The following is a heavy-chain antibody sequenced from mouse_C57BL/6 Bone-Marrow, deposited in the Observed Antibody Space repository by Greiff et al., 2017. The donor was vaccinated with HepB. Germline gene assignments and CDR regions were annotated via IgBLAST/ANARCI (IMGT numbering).Heavy chain of an antibody. CDR3: ARGGYDPFAY. CDR1: GFTFTDYY. V-gene: IGHV7-3*01. J-gene: IGHJ3*01. Sequence: EVKLVESGGGLVQPGGSLSLSCAASGFTFTDYYMSWVRQPPGKALEWLGFIRNKANGYTTEYSASVKGRFTISRDNSQSILYLQMNALRAEDSATYYCARGGYDPFAYWGQGTLVTVSA. D-gene: IGHD2-2*01. CDR2: IRNKANGYTT.